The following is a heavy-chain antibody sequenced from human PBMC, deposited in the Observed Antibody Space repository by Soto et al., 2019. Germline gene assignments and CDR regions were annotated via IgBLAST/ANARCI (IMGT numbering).Heavy chain of an antibody. V-gene: IGHV1-8*01. CDR2: MNPSSGNT. Sequence: ASVKVSSKASGYAFTSYDINWVRQATGQGLEWMGWMNPSSGNTGYARNFQGRVTMTRNTSISTAYMELSSLRSEDTAVHYCARGPYYYYYMDVWGKGTTVTVSS. J-gene: IGHJ6*03. CDR1: GYAFTSYD. CDR3: ARGPYYYYYMDV.